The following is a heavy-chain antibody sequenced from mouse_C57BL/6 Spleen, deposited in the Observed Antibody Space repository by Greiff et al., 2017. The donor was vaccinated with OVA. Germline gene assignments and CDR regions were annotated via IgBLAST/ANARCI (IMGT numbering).Heavy chain of an antibody. CDR3: TLYYYGSSPYWYFDD. J-gene: IGHJ1*03. CDR1: GYTFTSYW. V-gene: IGHV1-5*01. Sequence: VQLQQSGPVLARPGASVKMSCKTSGYTFTSYWMHWVKQRPGQGLEWIGAIYPGNSDPSYNQKFKGKAKLTADTSASTGYRELSSLTNEDSAVDFCTLYYYGSSPYWYFDDWGTGTTVTVSS. CDR2: IYPGNSDP. D-gene: IGHD1-1*01.